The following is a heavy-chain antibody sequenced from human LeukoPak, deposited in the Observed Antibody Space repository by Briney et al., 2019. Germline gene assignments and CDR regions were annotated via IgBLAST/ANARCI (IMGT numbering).Heavy chain of an antibody. CDR3: AKDRYSGSYHFDY. CDR1: GFTFSSYG. Sequence: PGGSLRLSCAASGFTFSSYGMHWVRQAPGKGLEWVAFIRYDGSNKYYADSVKGRFTISRDNSKNTLYLQTNSLRAEDTAVYYCAKDRYSGSYHFDYWGQGTLVTVSS. V-gene: IGHV3-30*02. J-gene: IGHJ4*02. D-gene: IGHD1-26*01. CDR2: IRYDGSNK.